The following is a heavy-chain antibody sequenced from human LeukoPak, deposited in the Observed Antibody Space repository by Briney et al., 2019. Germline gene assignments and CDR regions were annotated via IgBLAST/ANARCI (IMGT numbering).Heavy chain of an antibody. CDR3: ARLLHYERSVYRPVDC. Sequence: QPGGSLRLSCAASGFTFSSHSMSWVRQAPGKGLEWVANVKGDGSEENYVDSVKGRFTISRDNAVKSLYLQMNGLRAEDTAVYFCARLLHYERSVYRPVDCWGQGTLVAVSS. D-gene: IGHD5/OR15-5a*01. CDR2: VKGDGSEE. V-gene: IGHV3-7*01. CDR1: GFTFSSHS. J-gene: IGHJ4*02.